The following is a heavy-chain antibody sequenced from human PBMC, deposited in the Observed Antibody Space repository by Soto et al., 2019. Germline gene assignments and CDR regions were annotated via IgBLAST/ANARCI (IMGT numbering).Heavy chain of an antibody. CDR3: AREFRFWSGYPVYGMDV. CDR2: ISAYNGNT. Sequence: SVKVSCQASGYTFTSYGISWVRQAPVQGLEWMGWISAYNGNTNYAQKLQGRVTMTTDTSTSTAYMELRRLRSDDTAVYYCAREFRFWSGYPVYGMDVWGQGTTVTVSS. CDR1: GYTFTSYG. D-gene: IGHD3-3*01. V-gene: IGHV1-18*04. J-gene: IGHJ6*02.